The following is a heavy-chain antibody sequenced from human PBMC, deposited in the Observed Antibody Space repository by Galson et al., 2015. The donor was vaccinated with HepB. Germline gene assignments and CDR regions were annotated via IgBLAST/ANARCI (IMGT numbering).Heavy chain of an antibody. CDR3: ANRQD. Sequence: LRLSCAASGFTFSSYSMNWVRQARGRGLEWVSYISSTGNTVYYADSVKGRFTISRDNAKNSLYLQMNSLRDEDTAVYFCANRQDWGQGTLVTVSS. J-gene: IGHJ4*02. CDR1: GFTFSSYS. CDR2: ISSTGNTV. V-gene: IGHV3-48*02.